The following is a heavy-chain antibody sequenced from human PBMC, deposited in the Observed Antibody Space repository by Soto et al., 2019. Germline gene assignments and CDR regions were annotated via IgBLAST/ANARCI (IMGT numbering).Heavy chain of an antibody. J-gene: IGHJ5*02. D-gene: IGHD4-17*01. CDR3: ARDISTVTTPSARFYP. CDR1: GGSFSGYY. CDR2: INHSGST. Sequence: QVQLQQWGAGLLKPSETLSLTCAVYGGSFSGYYWSWIRQPPGKGLEWIGEINHSGSTNYNPSLKTRVTILADTSKNPFSLKLSSVTASGTAVYYCARDISTVTTPSARFYPWGQGTLVPGSS. V-gene: IGHV4-34*01.